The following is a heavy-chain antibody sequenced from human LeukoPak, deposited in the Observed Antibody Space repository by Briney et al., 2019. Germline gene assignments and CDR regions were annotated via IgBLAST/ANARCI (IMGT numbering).Heavy chain of an antibody. CDR2: ISNSGGDT. V-gene: IGHV3-23*01. Sequence: GGSLRLSCAASGFTFSSYAMSWVRQAPERGLEWVAAISNSGGDTFYSDSGKGRFTIARDNSKNTLYLQMNSLRVDDTAVYYCAQQLGYCSGGTCYFTYWGQGTLVTVSS. J-gene: IGHJ1*01. CDR3: AQQLGYCSGGTCYFTY. D-gene: IGHD2-15*01. CDR1: GFTFSSYA.